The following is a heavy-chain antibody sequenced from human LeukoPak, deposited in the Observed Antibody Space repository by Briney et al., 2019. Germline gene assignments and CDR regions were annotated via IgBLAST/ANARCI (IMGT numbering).Heavy chain of an antibody. J-gene: IGHJ4*02. D-gene: IGHD3-22*01. Sequence: PSQTLSLTCTVSGASFSSGDQYWNWIRQSPGKGLEWIGSIHPSGRLYNIPSLESRVTISIDTSKNQFSLNLNSVTAADTAVYFCSRGLDSRKLGYWGQGTLVTVSS. CDR2: IHPSGRL. CDR3: SRGLDSRKLGY. CDR1: GASFSSGDQY. V-gene: IGHV4-31*03.